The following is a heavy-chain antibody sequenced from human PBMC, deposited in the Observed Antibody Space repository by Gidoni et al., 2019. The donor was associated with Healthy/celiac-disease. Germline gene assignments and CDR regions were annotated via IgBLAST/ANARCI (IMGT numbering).Heavy chain of an antibody. D-gene: IGHD2-15*01. CDR2: SYPGDSDT. J-gene: IGHJ4*02. CDR1: GYSFTSYW. Sequence: EVQLVQSGAEVNKPGESLTISCKGSGYSFTSYWIVWVRQMPGKGLAWLGISYPGDSDTRYSPSCQGQVTISADKSISTAYLQWSSLKASDTAMYYCASQYCSGGSCYSSQFGYWGQGTLVTVSS. V-gene: IGHV5-51*01. CDR3: ASQYCSGGSCYSSQFGY.